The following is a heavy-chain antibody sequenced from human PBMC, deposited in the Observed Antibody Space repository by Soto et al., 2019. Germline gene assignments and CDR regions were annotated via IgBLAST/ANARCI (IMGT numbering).Heavy chain of an antibody. V-gene: IGHV1-69*13. J-gene: IGHJ6*02. Sequence: AASVRVSCKASGGTFSSYAISWVRQAPGQGLEWMGGIIPIFGTANYAQKFQGRVTITADESTSAAYMELSSLRSEDTAVYYCARGEEQQLILYYYYGMDVWGQGTTVTVSS. CDR1: GGTFSSYA. CDR2: IIPIFGTA. D-gene: IGHD6-13*01. CDR3: ARGEEQQLILYYYYGMDV.